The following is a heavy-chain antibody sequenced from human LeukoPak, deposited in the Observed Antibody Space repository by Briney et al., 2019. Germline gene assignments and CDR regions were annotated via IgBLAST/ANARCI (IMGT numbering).Heavy chain of an antibody. Sequence: GGSLRLSCAASGFTFDDYGMSWVRQAPGKGLEWVANIKEDGSEKQYVASVMGRFTVSRDNAKNSLFLQMNILRGDDTAVYYCAKYSGAYAIEDWGQGTLVTVSS. D-gene: IGHD4-17*01. J-gene: IGHJ4*02. CDR2: IKEDGSEK. CDR3: AKYSGAYAIED. V-gene: IGHV3-7*02. CDR1: GFTFDDYG.